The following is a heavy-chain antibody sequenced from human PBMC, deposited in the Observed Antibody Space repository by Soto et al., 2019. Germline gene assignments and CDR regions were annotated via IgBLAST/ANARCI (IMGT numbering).Heavy chain of an antibody. CDR3: AKEAGGGPYSTAWYEFDY. V-gene: IGHV3-23*01. CDR1: EFIFSSYA. CDR2: ISDTGGGT. J-gene: IGHJ4*02. D-gene: IGHD2-2*01. Sequence: GGSLRLSCAASEFIFSSYAMSWVRPAPGKGPECVAVISDTGGGTYYADSVKGRFTISRDNSKKTRYLQMNSLRGEDTGLNFSAKEAGGGPYSTAWYEFDYWVQGTQVTVSS.